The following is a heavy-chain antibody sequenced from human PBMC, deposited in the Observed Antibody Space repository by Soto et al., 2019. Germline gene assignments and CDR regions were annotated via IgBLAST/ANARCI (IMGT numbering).Heavy chain of an antibody. CDR3: ARVRKTYFFLLSRPTRDGMDV. CDR1: GYTFTGYY. Sequence: ASVKVSCKASGYTFTGYYMHWVRQAPGQGLEWMGWINPNSGGANYAQKFQGWVTMTRDTSISTAYMELSRLRSDDTAVYYCARVRKTYFFLLSRPTRDGMDVWGQGITVTVFS. CDR2: INPNSGGA. J-gene: IGHJ6*02. V-gene: IGHV1-2*04. D-gene: IGHD2-15*01.